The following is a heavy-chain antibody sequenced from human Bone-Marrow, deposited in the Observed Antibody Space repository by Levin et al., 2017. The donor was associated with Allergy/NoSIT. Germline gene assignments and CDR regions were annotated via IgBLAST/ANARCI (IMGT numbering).Heavy chain of an antibody. J-gene: IGHJ4*02. CDR3: ARGRQQLVREFDY. CDR1: GFTFSDHY. V-gene: IGHV3-11*01. Sequence: NAGGSLRLSCAASGFTFSDHYMSWIRQAPGKGLEWVSYISSSDSNIQYADSVKGRFTISRDNAKKSLYLQMNSLRVEDTAVYYCARGRQQLVREFDYWGQGTLVTVSS. D-gene: IGHD6-13*01. CDR2: ISSSDSNI.